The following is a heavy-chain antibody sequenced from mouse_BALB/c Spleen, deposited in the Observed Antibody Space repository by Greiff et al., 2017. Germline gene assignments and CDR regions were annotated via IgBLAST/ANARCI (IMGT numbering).Heavy chain of an antibody. CDR2: INPSNGRT. D-gene: IGHD2-4*01. CDR3: ARKKDYGYWYFDV. J-gene: IGHJ1*01. CDR1: GYTFTSYW. Sequence: QVQLQQPGAELVKPGASVKLSCKASGYTFTSYWMHRVKQRPGQGLEWIGEINPSNGRTNYNEKFKSKATLTVDKSSSTAYMQLSSLTSEDSAVYYCARKKDYGYWYFDVWGAGTTVTVSS. V-gene: IGHV1S81*02.